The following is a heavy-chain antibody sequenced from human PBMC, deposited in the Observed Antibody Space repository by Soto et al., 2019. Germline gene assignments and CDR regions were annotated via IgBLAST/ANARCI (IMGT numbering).Heavy chain of an antibody. D-gene: IGHD3-3*01. J-gene: IGHJ6*02. V-gene: IGHV2-26*01. CDR2: IFSNDEK. Sequence: QVTLKESGPVLVKPTETLTLTCTVSGFSLSNARMGVSWIRQPPGKALEWLAHIFSNDEKSYSTSLKSRLTISKDTSKSQVVLTMTNMDPVDTATYYCARTPPYDFWSGYRKNYYYYGMDVWGQGTTVTVSS. CDR1: GFSLSNARMG. CDR3: ARTPPYDFWSGYRKNYYYYGMDV.